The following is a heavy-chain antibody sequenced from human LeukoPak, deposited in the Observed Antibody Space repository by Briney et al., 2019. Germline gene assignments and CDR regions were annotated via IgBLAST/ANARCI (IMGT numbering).Heavy chain of an antibody. CDR3: AKNHYYDSSGYVLYYFDY. CDR2: ISGSGGST. Sequence: GGSLRLSCAASGFTFSSYAMSWVRQAPGKGLEWVSAISGSGGSTYYADSVKGRFTISRDNSKNTLYLQMNSLRAEDTAVYYCAKNHYYDSSGYVLYYFDYWGQGTLVTVSS. D-gene: IGHD3-22*01. CDR1: GFTFSSYA. J-gene: IGHJ4*02. V-gene: IGHV3-23*01.